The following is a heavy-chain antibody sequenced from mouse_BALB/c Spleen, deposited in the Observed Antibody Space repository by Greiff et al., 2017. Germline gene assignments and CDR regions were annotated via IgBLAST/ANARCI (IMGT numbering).Heavy chain of an antibody. CDR1: GFSLTSYG. V-gene: IGHV2-9*02. D-gene: IGHD2-4*01. CDR2: IWAGGST. Sequence: VKLMESGPGLVAPSQSLSLTCTVSGFSLTSYGVHWVRQPPGKGLEWLGVIWAGGSTNYNSALMYRQSISKDNYNSQVFLKMNSLQTDDTAIYYCARDVITTRDYAMDYWGQGTSVTVSS. J-gene: IGHJ4*01. CDR3: ARDVITTRDYAMDY.